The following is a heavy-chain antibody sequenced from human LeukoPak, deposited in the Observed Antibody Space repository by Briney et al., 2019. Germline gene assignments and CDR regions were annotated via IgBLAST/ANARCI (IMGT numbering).Heavy chain of an antibody. CDR3: ARSSGPWGSGWHFDY. CDR1: GFTFSSYE. J-gene: IGHJ4*02. V-gene: IGHV3-48*03. Sequence: PGGSLRLSCVASGFTFSSYEMNWVRQAPGKGLEWVSYISSSGTTTFYADSVKGRFTISRDNSKNTLYLQMNSLRAEDTAVYYCARSSGPWGSGWHFDYWGQGTLVTVSS. CDR2: ISSSGTTT. D-gene: IGHD6-19*01.